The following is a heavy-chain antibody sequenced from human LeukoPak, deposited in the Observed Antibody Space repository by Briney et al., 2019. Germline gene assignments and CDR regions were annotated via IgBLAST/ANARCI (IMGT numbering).Heavy chain of an antibody. J-gene: IGHJ3*02. CDR1: GCSFTSYW. CDR3: ARRCILGVVHDAFDI. Sequence: GASLKISCKGSGCSFTSYWIGWGRQMPGKGLEWMGIIFPVDSDTRYTPSFPGQVTISADKSISTAYLQWSSLKASDTAMYYCARRCILGVVHDAFDIWGLGTMVTVSS. D-gene: IGHD3-3*02. CDR2: IFPVDSDT. V-gene: IGHV5-51*01.